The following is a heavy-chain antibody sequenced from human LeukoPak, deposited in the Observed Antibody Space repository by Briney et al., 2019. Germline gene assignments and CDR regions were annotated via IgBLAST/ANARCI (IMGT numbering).Heavy chain of an antibody. D-gene: IGHD1-26*01. CDR1: GFTFDDYS. V-gene: IGHV3-43D*04. CDR2: ITWDGGST. CDR3: AKDGRNYFDY. J-gene: IGHJ4*02. Sequence: GGSLRLSCAASGFTFDDYSMHWVRQPPGKGLEWVSLITWDGGSTYYADSVKGRFTISRDNNKNSLYLQMNSLRPEDTALYYCAKDGRNYFDYRGQGTLVTVSS.